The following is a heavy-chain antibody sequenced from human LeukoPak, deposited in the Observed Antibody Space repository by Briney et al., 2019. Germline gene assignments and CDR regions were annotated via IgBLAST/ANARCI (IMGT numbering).Heavy chain of an antibody. CDR3: ARRAVAGTADY. V-gene: IGHV3-33*01. D-gene: IGHD6-19*01. CDR2: IWYDGSNK. J-gene: IGHJ4*02. Sequence: GRSLRLSCAASGFTFSSYGMHWVRQAPGKGLEWVAVIWYDGSNKYYADSVKGRFTISRDNSKNTLYLQMNSLRVEDTAMYYCARRAVAGTADYWGQGTLVTVSS. CDR1: GFTFSSYG.